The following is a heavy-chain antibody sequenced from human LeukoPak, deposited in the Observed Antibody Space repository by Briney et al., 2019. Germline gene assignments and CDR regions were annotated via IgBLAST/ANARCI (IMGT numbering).Heavy chain of an antibody. J-gene: IGHJ5*02. Sequence: PGGSMRLSCAASGFTFSSYGMHWVRQAPGKGLEWVAVIWYDGSNKYYADSVKGGFTISRDNPKNTLSLQMKSLSAEDRAVYYCAKAGATMVRGTPQTNNWFEPWGQGTLVTVSS. D-gene: IGHD3-10*01. CDR2: IWYDGSNK. CDR3: AKAGATMVRGTPQTNNWFEP. V-gene: IGHV3-33*06. CDR1: GFTFSSYG.